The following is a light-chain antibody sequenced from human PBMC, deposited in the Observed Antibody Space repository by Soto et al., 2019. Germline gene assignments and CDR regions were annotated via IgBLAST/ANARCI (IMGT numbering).Light chain of an antibody. CDR2: KAS. CDR1: QSISSW. CDR3: QQYNSLWT. J-gene: IGKJ1*01. V-gene: IGKV1-5*03. Sequence: DIQMTQSPSTLSASVGDRVTITCRASQSISSWLAWYQQKPGKAPKLLIYKASSLESGVPSRFSGSGSGTEFTLTISSLQPDDLATYYCQQYNSLWTFRQGTKVEIK.